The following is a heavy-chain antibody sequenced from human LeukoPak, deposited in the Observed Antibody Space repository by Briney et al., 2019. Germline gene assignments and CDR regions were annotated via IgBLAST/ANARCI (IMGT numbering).Heavy chain of an antibody. CDR2: ISWNSGSI. CDR1: GFTFDDYA. CDR3: AKDLVSSTSHAFDI. V-gene: IGHV3-9*03. Sequence: GGFLRLSCAASGFTFDDYAMHWVRQAPGKGLEWASGISWNSGSIGYADSVKGRFTISRDNAKNSLYLQMNSLRAEDMALYYCAKDLVSSTSHAFDIWGQGTMVTVSS. J-gene: IGHJ3*02. D-gene: IGHD2-2*01.